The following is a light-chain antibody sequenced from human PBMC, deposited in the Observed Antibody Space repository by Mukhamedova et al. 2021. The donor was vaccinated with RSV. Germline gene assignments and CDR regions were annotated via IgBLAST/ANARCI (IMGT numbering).Light chain of an antibody. V-gene: IGKV1-5*03. J-gene: IGKJ3*01. CDR2: RAS. CDR3: QHYNTLFT. Sequence: WYQRRVHGKAPKLLIYRASSLEPGVPSRFSGSGFGTEFTLTISSLQPDDCATYYWQHYNTLFTFGPGTKVDLK.